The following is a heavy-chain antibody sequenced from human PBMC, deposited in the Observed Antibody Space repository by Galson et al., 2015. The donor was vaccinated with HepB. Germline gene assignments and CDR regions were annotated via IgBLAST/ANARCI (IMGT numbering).Heavy chain of an antibody. CDR3: AREALVPAAISISSYYYYGMDV. D-gene: IGHD2-2*02. CDR2: ISAYNGNT. Sequence: QSGAEVKKPGESLKISCKASGYTFTSYGISWVRQAPGQGLEWMGWISAYNGNTNYAQKLQGRVTMTTDTSTSTAYMELRSLRSDDTAVYYCAREALVPAAISISSYYYYGMDVWGQGTTVTVSS. V-gene: IGHV1-18*04. J-gene: IGHJ6*02. CDR1: GYTFTSYG.